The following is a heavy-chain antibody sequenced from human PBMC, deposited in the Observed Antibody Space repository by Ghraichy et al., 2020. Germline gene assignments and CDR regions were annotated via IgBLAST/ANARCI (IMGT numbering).Heavy chain of an antibody. J-gene: IGHJ4*02. CDR2: ISAYNGNT. Sequence: ASVKVSCKASGYTFTSYGISWVRHAPGQGLEWMGWISAYNGNTNYAQKLQGRVTMTTDTSTSTAYMELRSLRSDDTAVYYCARDMPFIVGATTPFDYWGQGTLVTVSS. D-gene: IGHD1-26*01. V-gene: IGHV1-18*01. CDR1: GYTFTSYG. CDR3: ARDMPFIVGATTPFDY.